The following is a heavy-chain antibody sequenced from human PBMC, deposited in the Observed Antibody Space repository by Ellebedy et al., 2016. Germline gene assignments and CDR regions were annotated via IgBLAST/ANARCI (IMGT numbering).Heavy chain of an antibody. J-gene: IGHJ4*02. V-gene: IGHV3-7*03. CDR3: ARVITMVRGVIGLSY. CDR2: IKKDESVK. D-gene: IGHD3-10*01. Sequence: GESLKISXAASGFTFSSYAMSWFRQAPGKGLEWVANIKKDESVKYYVDSVKGRFTISRDNAKNSLYLQMNSLRAEDTAVYYCARVITMVRGVIGLSYWGQGTLVTVSS. CDR1: GFTFSSYA.